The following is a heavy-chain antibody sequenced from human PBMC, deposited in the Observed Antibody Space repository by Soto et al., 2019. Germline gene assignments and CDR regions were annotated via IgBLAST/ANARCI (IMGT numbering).Heavy chain of an antibody. V-gene: IGHV4-31*03. CDR3: TRGKDLEPTVWGY. CDR1: GDSMGSGGHY. CDR2: VYYSGAT. D-gene: IGHD7-27*01. J-gene: IGHJ4*02. Sequence: QVHLQESGPGLVRPSETLSLTCIVTGDSMGSGGHYYNWIRQLPGKVLEWIGYVYYSGATHYNPSLRARATISRDTSKNQFFLRLTSVTAADTAVYFCTRGKDLEPTVWGYWGQGTQVTVSS.